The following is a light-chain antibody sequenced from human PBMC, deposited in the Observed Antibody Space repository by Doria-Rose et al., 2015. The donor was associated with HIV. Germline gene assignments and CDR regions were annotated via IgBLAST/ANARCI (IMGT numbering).Light chain of an antibody. CDR2: DGS. V-gene: IGKV3-20*01. CDR1: QSFSSTY. J-gene: IGKJ1*01. Sequence: TQSPGTLSLSPGERATLSCRASQSFSSTYLAWYQQKPGQAPSLLIYDGSTRATGIPDRFSASGSGTDFTLTINRLEPEDLALYYCHQYGTSWTFVQGTKAEI. CDR3: HQYGTSWT.